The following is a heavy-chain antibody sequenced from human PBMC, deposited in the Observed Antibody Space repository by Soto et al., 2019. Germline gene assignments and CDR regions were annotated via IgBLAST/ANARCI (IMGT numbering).Heavy chain of an antibody. J-gene: IGHJ5*02. Sequence: QVQLQESGPGLVKPSQTLSLTCTVSGCSISSGGYYWSWIRQHPGKGLEWIWYIYYSGSTYYNPSLKSRVTISVDSSKNPLSLNLSYVTAVETAVYYWARVKKYWDSRGNWFDPWGQGTLVTVSS. CDR3: ARVKKYWDSRGNWFDP. CDR2: IYYSGST. V-gene: IGHV4-31*03. CDR1: GCSISSGGYY. D-gene: IGHD3-22*01.